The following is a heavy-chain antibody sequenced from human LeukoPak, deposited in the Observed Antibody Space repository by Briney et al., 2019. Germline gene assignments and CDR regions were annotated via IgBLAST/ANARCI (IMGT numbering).Heavy chain of an antibody. CDR2: IIPIFGTA. J-gene: IGHJ5*02. Sequence: SVKVSCKASGGTFSSYAISWVRQAPGQGLEWMGGIIPIFGTANYVQKFQGRVTITADESTSTAYMELSSLGSEDTAVYYCARVLYCSSTSCYGYRRVFDPWGQGTLVTVSS. V-gene: IGHV1-69*01. D-gene: IGHD2-2*01. CDR3: ARVLYCSSTSCYGYRRVFDP. CDR1: GGTFSSYA.